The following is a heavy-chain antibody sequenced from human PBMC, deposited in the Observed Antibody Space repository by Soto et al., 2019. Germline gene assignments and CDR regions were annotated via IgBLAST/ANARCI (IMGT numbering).Heavy chain of an antibody. CDR2: ISGNNDDT. D-gene: IGHD3-10*01. CDR3: ARDTVGGCYYGFYF. V-gene: IGHV1-18*01. J-gene: IGHJ5*01. Sequence: ASVKVSCKTSGYTFSNYGVSWVRQAPGQGLEWMGWISGNNDDTNYEQSLQGRVTMTTDTSTSTAYMEMRSLRSDDSAVYYCARDTVGGCYYGFYFWGHGTRVTVSS. CDR1: GYTFSNYG.